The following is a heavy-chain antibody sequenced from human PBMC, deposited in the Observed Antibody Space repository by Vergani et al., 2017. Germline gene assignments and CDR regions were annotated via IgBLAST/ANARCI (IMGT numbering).Heavy chain of an antibody. J-gene: IGHJ4*02. V-gene: IGHV4-39*01. CDR3: ARDYPEGYCSSTSCYTGDYFDY. CDR2: IYYSGST. CDR1: GGSISSSSYY. D-gene: IGHD2-2*02. Sequence: QLQLQESGPGLVKHSETLSLTCTVSGGSISSSSYYWGWIRQPPGKGLEWIGSIYYSGSTYYNPSFKSRVTISEDTSKNQFSLKLSSVTAADTAVYYCARDYPEGYCSSTSCYTGDYFDYWGQGTLVTVSS.